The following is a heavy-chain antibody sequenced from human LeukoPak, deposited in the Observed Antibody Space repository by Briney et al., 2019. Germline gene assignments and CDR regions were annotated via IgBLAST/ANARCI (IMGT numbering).Heavy chain of an antibody. CDR3: ARAEGGDYFDS. CDR2: IYPGDSDT. J-gene: IGHJ4*01. Sequence: GESLKISCKGSGYTFIDYWIGWVRQMPGKGLEWMGMIYPGDSDTRFGPSFQGQVNISVDKSINTAYLQWTSLKASDTAMYYCARAEGGDYFDSWGQGTLVTVSS. D-gene: IGHD1-14*01. CDR1: GYTFIDYW. V-gene: IGHV5-51*01.